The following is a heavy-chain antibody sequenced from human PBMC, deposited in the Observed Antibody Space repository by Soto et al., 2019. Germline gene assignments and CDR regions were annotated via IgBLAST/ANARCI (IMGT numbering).Heavy chain of an antibody. CDR3: ALVDNYGTTTPQDV. D-gene: IGHD1-1*01. CDR2: ISPYTVDT. V-gene: IGHV1-18*01. Sequence: QVQLVQSGDEMQKPGASVRVSCKASCYIFVNYGIAWVRQAPGQGIEWMGWISPYTVDTHSASKVQGRLTMTTDTSTRTAYMDLGSLTSDDTAVYYCALVDNYGTTTPQDVWGQGTTVTVSS. J-gene: IGHJ6*02. CDR1: CYIFVNYG.